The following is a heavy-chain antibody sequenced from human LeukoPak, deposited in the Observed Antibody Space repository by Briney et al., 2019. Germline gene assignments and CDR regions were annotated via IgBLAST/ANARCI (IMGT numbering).Heavy chain of an antibody. CDR1: GVTFTGYY. D-gene: IGHD3-3*01. J-gene: IGHJ4*02. CDR3: ARAPLLFLGWVFDC. Sequence: SETLSLTCAVYGVTFTGYYWGWIRQAPRKGLEWIVEITHSGSTNYNTSLKSRVTISADTSKSQFSLELSSLTAADTAVYYCARAPLLFLGWVFDCCGQGTLVTVSS. V-gene: IGHV4-34*01. CDR2: ITHSGST.